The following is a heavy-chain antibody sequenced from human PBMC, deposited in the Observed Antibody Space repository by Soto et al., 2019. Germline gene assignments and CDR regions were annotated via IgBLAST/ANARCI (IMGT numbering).Heavy chain of an antibody. J-gene: IGHJ4*02. D-gene: IGHD2-8*01. Sequence: SETLSLTCAVSGGSLSSSSWWSWVRQPPGKTLEWLGEIFYSGSTKYNPSLNSRVTISADQSKNDFSLRLSSVTAADTAVYYCVHHGGVPYYHDFWGQGMLVTVSS. V-gene: IGHV4-4*02. CDR1: GGSLSSSSW. CDR3: VHHGGVPYYHDF. CDR2: IFYSGST.